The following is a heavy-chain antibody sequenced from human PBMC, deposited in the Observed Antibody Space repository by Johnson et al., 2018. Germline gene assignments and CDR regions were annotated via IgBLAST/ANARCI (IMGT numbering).Heavy chain of an antibody. J-gene: IGHJ3*02. Sequence: QVQLVESGGGVVQPGRSLRLSCAASGFTFSSYGMHWVRQAPGKGLEWVAVIWYDGSNKYYADSVKGRFTISRDNSKNTLSLQMNSLRAEDTAVYYCAISSRDGYKPYALDIWGQGTMVTVSS. CDR3: AISSRDGYKPYALDI. CDR1: GFTFSSYG. D-gene: IGHD5-24*01. V-gene: IGHV3-33*01. CDR2: IWYDGSNK.